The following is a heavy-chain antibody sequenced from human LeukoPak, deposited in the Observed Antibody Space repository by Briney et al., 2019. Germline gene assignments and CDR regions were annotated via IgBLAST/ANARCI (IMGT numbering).Heavy chain of an antibody. CDR3: VTGLGRTDHDY. Sequence: GGSLRLSCAASGFTFSSTWMSWVRQAPGKGLEWVGRIKRNIDGGTTDYAAPVNGRFTISRDDSKNTLYPQMNSLKTEDTAVYYCVTGLGRTDHDYWGQGTLVTVSS. CDR2: IKRNIDGGTT. V-gene: IGHV3-15*01. CDR1: GFTFSSTW. J-gene: IGHJ4*02. D-gene: IGHD1/OR15-1a*01.